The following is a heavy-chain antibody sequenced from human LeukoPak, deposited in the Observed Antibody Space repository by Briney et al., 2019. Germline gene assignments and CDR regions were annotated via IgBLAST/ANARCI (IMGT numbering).Heavy chain of an antibody. D-gene: IGHD2-15*01. J-gene: IGHJ4*02. Sequence: SETLSLTCTVSGGSISSYYWSWIRQAAGKGLEWIGRIYTSGSTDYHPSLKSRVTISKDTSKNEFSLQLSSATAADTAVYYCARDSPPAYCSGGSCYFDYWGQGTLVTVSS. CDR2: IYTSGST. CDR3: ARDSPPAYCSGGSCYFDY. CDR1: GGSISSYY. V-gene: IGHV4-4*07.